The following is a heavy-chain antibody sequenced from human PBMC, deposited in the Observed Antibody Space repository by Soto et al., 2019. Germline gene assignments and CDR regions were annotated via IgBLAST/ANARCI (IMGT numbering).Heavy chain of an antibody. CDR3: ARLTVVPAAIEGWFDP. CDR2: IYPGDSDT. J-gene: IGHJ5*02. D-gene: IGHD2-2*02. V-gene: IGHV5-51*01. Sequence: WVRQMPGKGLEWMGIIYPGDSDTRYSPSFQGQVTISADKSISTAYLQWSSLKASDTAMYYCARLTVVPAAIEGWFDPWGQGPLVTVSS.